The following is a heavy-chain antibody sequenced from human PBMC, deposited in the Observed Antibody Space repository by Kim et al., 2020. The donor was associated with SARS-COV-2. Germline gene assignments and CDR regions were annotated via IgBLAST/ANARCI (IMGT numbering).Heavy chain of an antibody. J-gene: IGHJ4*02. CDR2: ISYDGRNE. Sequence: GGSLRLSCADSGFTFRTYAMHWVRQAPGKGLEWVAVISYDGRNEYYADSVKGRFTISRDNSKNTLYLQMNSLRAEDTAMYHCARDRFGSVVSGVDYWGQGTLVTVSS. CDR3: ARDRFGSVVSGVDY. CDR1: GFTFRTYA. D-gene: IGHD3-16*01. V-gene: IGHV3-30*04.